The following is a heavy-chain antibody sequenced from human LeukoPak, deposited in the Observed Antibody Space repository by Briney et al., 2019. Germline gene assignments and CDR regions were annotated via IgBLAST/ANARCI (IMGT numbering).Heavy chain of an antibody. CDR2: ISGSGGST. D-gene: IGHD3-22*01. CDR3: AHSQYYYDSSGYYFDY. Sequence: GGSLRLSCAASGFTFSSYAMSWVRQAPGKGLEWVSAISGSGGSTYYADSAKGRFTISRDNSKNTLYLQMNSLRAEDTAVYYCAHSQYYYDSSGYYFDYWGQGTLVTVSS. CDR1: GFTFSSYA. J-gene: IGHJ4*02. V-gene: IGHV3-23*01.